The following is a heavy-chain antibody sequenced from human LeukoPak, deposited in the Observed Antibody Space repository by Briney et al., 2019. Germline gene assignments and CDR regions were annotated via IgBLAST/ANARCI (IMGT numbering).Heavy chain of an antibody. Sequence: RASQTLSLTCTVSGGSISSGGYYWSWIRQHPGKGLEWIGHIYYSGSTYYNPSLKSRVTISVDTSKNQFSLKLSSVTAADTAVYYCARGYLGYDSSGFYFDYWGQGTLVTVSS. CDR2: IYYSGST. J-gene: IGHJ4*02. D-gene: IGHD3-22*01. CDR1: GGSISSGGYY. CDR3: ARGYLGYDSSGFYFDY. V-gene: IGHV4-31*03.